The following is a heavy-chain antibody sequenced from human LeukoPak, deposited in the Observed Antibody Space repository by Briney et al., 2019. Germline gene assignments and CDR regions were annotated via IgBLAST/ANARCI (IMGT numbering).Heavy chain of an antibody. Sequence: ASVKVSCKVSGYTLTELSMHWVRQAPGKGLEWMGGFDPEDGETIYAQKFQGRVTMTEDTSTDTAYMELSSLRSEDTAVYYCARGGYSYGYDGYYFDYWGQGTLVTVSS. J-gene: IGHJ4*02. D-gene: IGHD5-18*01. CDR2: FDPEDGET. CDR3: ARGGYSYGYDGYYFDY. V-gene: IGHV1-24*01. CDR1: GYTLTELS.